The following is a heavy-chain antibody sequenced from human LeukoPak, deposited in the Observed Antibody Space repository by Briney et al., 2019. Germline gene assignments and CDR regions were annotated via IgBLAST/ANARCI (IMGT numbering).Heavy chain of an antibody. J-gene: IGHJ6*02. CDR1: GFTFSSYD. CDR2: IGTAGDT. CDR3: ATVGVYYYYYGMDV. D-gene: IGHD3-16*01. Sequence: PGGPLRLSCAASGFTFSSYDIHWVRQATGKGLEWVSAIGTAGDTYYPGSVKGRFTISRENAKNSLYLQMNSLRAEDTAVYYCATVGVYYYYYGMDVWGQGTTVTVSS. V-gene: IGHV3-13*01.